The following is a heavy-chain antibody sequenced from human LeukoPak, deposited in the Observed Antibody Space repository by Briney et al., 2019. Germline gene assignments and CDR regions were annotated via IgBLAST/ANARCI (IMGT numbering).Heavy chain of an antibody. Sequence: QPGGSLRLSCAASGFTFSSYWMHWVRQAPGKGLVWVSRINSDGSSTSYADSVKGRFTISRDNAKNTLYLQMNSLRAEDTAVYYCARGYYDSSGYYGMGYWGQGTLVTVSS. D-gene: IGHD3-22*01. J-gene: IGHJ4*02. CDR1: GFTFSSYW. CDR3: ARGYYDSSGYYGMGY. V-gene: IGHV3-74*01. CDR2: INSDGSST.